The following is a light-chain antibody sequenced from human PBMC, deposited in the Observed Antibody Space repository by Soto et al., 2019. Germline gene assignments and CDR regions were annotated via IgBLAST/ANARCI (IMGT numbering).Light chain of an antibody. CDR1: QGISTY. Sequence: DIQMTQSPSSLSASVEDRVTITCRASQGISTYLNWYHQTQGKAPKLLIYAASSLQSGVPSRFSGSGSETDFTLTISSLQPEDFQTYSCQQSYSNTWTFGQGTKVDIK. J-gene: IGKJ1*01. V-gene: IGKV1-39*01. CDR3: QQSYSNTWT. CDR2: AAS.